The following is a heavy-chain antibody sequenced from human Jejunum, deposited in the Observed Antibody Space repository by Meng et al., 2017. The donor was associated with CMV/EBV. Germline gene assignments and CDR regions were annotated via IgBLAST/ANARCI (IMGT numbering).Heavy chain of an antibody. CDR3: AREQSSSYAFDI. CDR1: AFTFSDYW. D-gene: IGHD6-6*01. V-gene: IGHV3-74*03. J-gene: IGHJ3*02. Sequence: SSAFTFSDYWMHWVRQAPGKGLVWVSRINHDGGTTVYADSVKGRFTISRDNAKNTLSLQMNSLRGEDTAVYYCAREQSSSYAFDIWGQGTVVTVSS. CDR2: INHDGGTT.